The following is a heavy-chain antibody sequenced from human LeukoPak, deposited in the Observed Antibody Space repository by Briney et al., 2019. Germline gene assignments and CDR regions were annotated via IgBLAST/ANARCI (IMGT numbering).Heavy chain of an antibody. D-gene: IGHD2-2*01. J-gene: IGHJ5*02. Sequence: PGGSLRLSCAASGFTVSSNDMSWVRQAPGKGLEWVAVISYDGSNKYYADSVKGRFTISRDNSKNTLYLQMNSLRAEDTAVYYCAKDLASDIVVVPAAPEFDPWGQGTLVTVSS. CDR3: AKDLASDIVVVPAAPEFDP. CDR1: GFTVSSND. CDR2: ISYDGSNK. V-gene: IGHV3-30*18.